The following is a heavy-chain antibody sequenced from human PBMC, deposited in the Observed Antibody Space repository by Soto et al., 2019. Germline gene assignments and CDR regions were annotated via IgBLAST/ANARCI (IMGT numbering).Heavy chain of an antibody. CDR3: AKDRFYTSMAPYYYYMDV. V-gene: IGHV3-48*01. D-gene: IGHD5-18*01. CDR2: ISSSSSTI. J-gene: IGHJ6*03. Sequence: GGSLRLSCAASGFTFSSYSMNWVRQAPGKGLEWVSYISSSSSTIYYADSVKGRFTISRDNSKNTLYLQMNSLRAEDTAVYYCAKDRFYTSMAPYYYYMDVWGKGTSVTVSS. CDR1: GFTFSSYS.